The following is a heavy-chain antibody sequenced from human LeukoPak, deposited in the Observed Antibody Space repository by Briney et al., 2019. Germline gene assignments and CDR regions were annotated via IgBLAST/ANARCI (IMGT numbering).Heavy chain of an antibody. V-gene: IGHV1-18*01. J-gene: IGHJ6*04. CDR2: VSAYNNKT. Sequence: GASVKVSCKASGYTFTFHGVNWVRQAPGQGLERMGWVSAYNNKTNYAQKLQGRVTMTTDPSTTTASMELRSLRSDDTAVYYCARMVSQYMDVWGKGTTVTVSS. D-gene: IGHD1-14*01. CDR3: ARMVSQYMDV. CDR1: GYTFTFHG.